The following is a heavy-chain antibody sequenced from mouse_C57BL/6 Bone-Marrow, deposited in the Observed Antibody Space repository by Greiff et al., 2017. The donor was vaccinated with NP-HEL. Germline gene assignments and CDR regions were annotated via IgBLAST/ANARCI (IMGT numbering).Heavy chain of an antibody. CDR1: GFSLTSYG. V-gene: IGHV2-2*01. J-gene: IGHJ4*01. CDR2: IWSGGST. D-gene: IGHD1-1*01. CDR3: ARKGGYYGSTPFAMDY. Sequence: QVQLKESGPGLVQPSQSLSITCTVSGFSLTSYGVHWVRQSPGKGLEWLGVIWSGGSTDYNAAFISRLSISKDNSKSQVFFKMNSLQADDTAIYYCARKGGYYGSTPFAMDYWGQGTSVTVSS.